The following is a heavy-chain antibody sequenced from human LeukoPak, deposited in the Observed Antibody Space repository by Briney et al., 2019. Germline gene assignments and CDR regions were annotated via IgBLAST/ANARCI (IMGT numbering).Heavy chain of an antibody. Sequence: TSETLSLTCTISDDSISNNRYFWAWIRQPPGKGLEWIGSINYSGRTYYNPSLKSRVTISVDTSKNQFSLKLSSVTAADTAVYYCARDLYYDILTGEGDWFDPWGQGTLVTVSS. CDR1: DDSISNNRYF. J-gene: IGHJ5*02. CDR3: ARDLYYDILTGEGDWFDP. D-gene: IGHD3-9*01. V-gene: IGHV4-39*07. CDR2: INYSGRT.